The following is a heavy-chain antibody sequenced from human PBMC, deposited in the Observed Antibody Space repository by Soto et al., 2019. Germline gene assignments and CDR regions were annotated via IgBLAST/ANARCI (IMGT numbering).Heavy chain of an antibody. CDR3: ARDNCSGGSCAIDY. Sequence: SETLSLTCTVSGGSISSYYWSWIRQPAGKGLEWIGRIYTSGSTNYNPSLKSRVTMSVDTSKNQFSLKLSSVTAADTAVYYCARDNCSGGSCAIDYWGQGTPVTVSS. CDR2: IYTSGST. D-gene: IGHD2-15*01. J-gene: IGHJ4*02. CDR1: GGSISSYY. V-gene: IGHV4-4*07.